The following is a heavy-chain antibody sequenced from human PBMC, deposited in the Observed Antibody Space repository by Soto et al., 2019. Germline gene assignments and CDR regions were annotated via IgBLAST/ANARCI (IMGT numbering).Heavy chain of an antibody. CDR1: GGSFSGYY. J-gene: IGHJ4*02. Sequence: SETLSLTCAFYGGSFSGYYWSWIRQPPGKGLERIGEINHSGSTNYNPSLKSRVTVSVDKSKNQFSLRLSSVDAAYTAVYFCARRGGSYSDFKINYFDSWGPGVQVTVSS. CDR2: INHSGST. V-gene: IGHV4-34*01. D-gene: IGHD3-16*01. CDR3: ARRGGSYSDFKINYFDS.